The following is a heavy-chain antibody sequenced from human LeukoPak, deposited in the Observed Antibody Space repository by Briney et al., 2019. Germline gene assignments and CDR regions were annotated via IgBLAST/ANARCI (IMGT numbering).Heavy chain of an antibody. CDR1: GYTFTSYG. V-gene: IGHV1-18*01. D-gene: IGHD3-3*01. J-gene: IGHJ5*02. Sequence: ASVKVSCKASGYTFTSYGISWVRQAPGQGLEWMGWISAYNGNTNYAQKLQGRGTMTTYTSTSKDYMELRSLRSDDTAVYYCARDLSELRFLEWLSHDNWFDPWGQGTLVTVSS. CDR2: ISAYNGNT. CDR3: ARDLSELRFLEWLSHDNWFDP.